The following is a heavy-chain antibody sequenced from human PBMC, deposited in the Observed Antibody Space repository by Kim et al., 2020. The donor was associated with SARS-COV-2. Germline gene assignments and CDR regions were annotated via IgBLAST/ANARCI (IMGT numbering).Heavy chain of an antibody. J-gene: IGHJ6*02. CDR3: ARAEGIAAAGTEYYYYGMDV. Sequence: RFTIASDNSKNTLYLQMNSLRAEDTAVYYCARAEGIAAAGTEYYYYGMDVWGQGTTVTVSS. D-gene: IGHD6-13*01. V-gene: IGHV3-30*07.